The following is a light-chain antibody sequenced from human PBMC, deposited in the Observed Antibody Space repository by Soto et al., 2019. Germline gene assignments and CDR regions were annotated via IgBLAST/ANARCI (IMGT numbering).Light chain of an antibody. CDR2: EGS. Sequence: QSVLTQPASVSGCPGQSITISCTGTSSDVGSYNLVSWYQQHPGKAPKLMIYEGSKRPSGVSNRFSGSKSGNTASLTISGLQAEDEADYYCCSYAGSSTWVFGGGTKVTVL. CDR3: CSYAGSSTWV. CDR1: SSDVGSYNL. J-gene: IGLJ3*02. V-gene: IGLV2-23*01.